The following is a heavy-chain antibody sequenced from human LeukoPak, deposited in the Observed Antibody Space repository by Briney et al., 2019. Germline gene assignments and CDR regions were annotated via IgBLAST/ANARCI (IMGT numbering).Heavy chain of an antibody. CDR2: IIPISGTA. CDR1: GGTFSSYA. J-gene: IGHJ4*02. D-gene: IGHD3-22*01. V-gene: IGHV1-69*05. CDR3: AREPIYDSSGYTSPRFDY. Sequence: SVKVSCKASGGTFSSYAISWVRQAPGQGLEWMGRIIPISGTANYAQKFQGRVTITTDESTSTAYMELSSLRSEDTAVYYCAREPIYDSSGYTSPRFDYWGQGTLVTVSS.